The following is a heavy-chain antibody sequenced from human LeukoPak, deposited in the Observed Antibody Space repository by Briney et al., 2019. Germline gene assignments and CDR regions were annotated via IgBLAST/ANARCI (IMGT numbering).Heavy chain of an antibody. CDR3: ARDGEQWLVLEFGYYGMDV. D-gene: IGHD6-19*01. J-gene: IGHJ6*04. CDR1: GFTFSSYG. Sequence: PGGSLRLSCAASGFTFSSYGMHWVRQAPGKGLEWVAVIWYDGSNKYYADSVKGRFTISRDNSKNTLYLQMNSLRAEDTAVYYCARDGEQWLVLEFGYYGMDVWGKGTTVTVSS. V-gene: IGHV3-33*08. CDR2: IWYDGSNK.